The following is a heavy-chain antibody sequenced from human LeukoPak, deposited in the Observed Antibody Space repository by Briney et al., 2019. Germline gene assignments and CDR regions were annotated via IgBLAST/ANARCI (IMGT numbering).Heavy chain of an antibody. D-gene: IGHD6-13*01. V-gene: IGHV1-69*05. Sequence: SVKVSCKASGGTFSSYAISWVRQAPGQGLEWMGGIIPIFGTANYAQKFQGRVTITTDESTSTAYMELSSLRSEDTAVYYCARVGSSWYGWFDPWGQGTLVAVSS. CDR1: GGTFSSYA. CDR2: IIPIFGTA. J-gene: IGHJ5*02. CDR3: ARVGSSWYGWFDP.